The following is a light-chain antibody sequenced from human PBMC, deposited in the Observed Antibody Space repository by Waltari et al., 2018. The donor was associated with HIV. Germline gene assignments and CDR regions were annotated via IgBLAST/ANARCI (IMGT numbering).Light chain of an antibody. J-gene: IGLJ1*01. Sequence: QSALTQPASVSGSPGQSITISCTGTRSDVGGYKYVSWYQQYLGKAPKLNIYDVTNRPARVSNRVAGSKAGNAASLTSVGRQAEDGADLYCCSDTSSITGRVFGTGTKVTLL. V-gene: IGLV2-14*03. CDR1: RSDVGGYKY. CDR3: CSDTSSITGRV. CDR2: DVT.